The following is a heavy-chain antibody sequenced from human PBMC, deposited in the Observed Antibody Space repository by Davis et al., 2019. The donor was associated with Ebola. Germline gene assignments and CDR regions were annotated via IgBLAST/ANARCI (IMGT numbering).Heavy chain of an antibody. D-gene: IGHD3-10*01. CDR3: VKVFWVQGVSYFDS. J-gene: IGHJ4*02. Sequence: GESLKISCAASGFAFSGSAMSWVRQAPGKGLEWVSGISDSGLTIYYADSVKDRFIISRDNSKNTLYLQMNSLTAEDTALYFCVKVFWVQGVSYFDSWGQGTLVTVSS. CDR2: ISDSGLTI. CDR1: GFAFSGSA. V-gene: IGHV3-23*01.